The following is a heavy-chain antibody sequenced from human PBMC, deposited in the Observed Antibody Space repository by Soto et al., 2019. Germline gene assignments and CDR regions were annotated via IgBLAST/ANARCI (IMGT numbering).Heavy chain of an antibody. CDR1: GFTFSSFA. CDR3: VARGSGWYHW. Sequence: ESGGNLVQPGGSLRLSCAASGFTFSSFAMSWVRQAPGKGLEWVSVIGTSASITAYADSVRGRFTISRDNSKNTLYLQMNSLRAEDTAVYYCVARGSGWYHWGGQGTLVTVSS. J-gene: IGHJ4*02. D-gene: IGHD6-19*01. CDR2: IGTSASIT. V-gene: IGHV3-23*01.